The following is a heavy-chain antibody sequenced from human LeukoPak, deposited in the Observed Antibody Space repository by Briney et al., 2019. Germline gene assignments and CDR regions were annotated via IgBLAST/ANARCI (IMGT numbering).Heavy chain of an antibody. V-gene: IGHV4-4*02. CDR3: ARGVVAAAGRTFDY. D-gene: IGHD6-13*01. CDR1: GGSISSNNW. J-gene: IGHJ4*02. CDR2: IYHSGSA. Sequence: SETLSLTCAVSGGSISSNNWWSWVRQPPGKGLEWIGEIYHSGSANYNPSLKSRVTISVDMSKNQFSLKLSSVTAADTAVYYCARGVVAAAGRTFDYWGQGTLVTVSS.